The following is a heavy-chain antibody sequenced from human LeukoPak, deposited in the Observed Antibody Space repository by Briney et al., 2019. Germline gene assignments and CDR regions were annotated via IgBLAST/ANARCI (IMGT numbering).Heavy chain of an antibody. CDR1: GFMFQFYF. CDR2: INQDGSEK. D-gene: IGHD2-2*02. V-gene: IGHV3-7*01. Sequence: PGGSLRLSCAAPGFMFQFYFMNWVRQAPGKGLEWVANINQDGSEKYYVDSVKGRFTISRDNSKNTLYLQMNSLRAEDTAVYYCARDHIVVVPAAIKGSSTFDYWGQGTLVTVSS. CDR3: ARDHIVVVPAAIKGSSTFDY. J-gene: IGHJ4*02.